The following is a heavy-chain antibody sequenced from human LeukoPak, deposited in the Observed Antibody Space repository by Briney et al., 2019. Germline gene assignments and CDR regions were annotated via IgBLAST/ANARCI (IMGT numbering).Heavy chain of an antibody. Sequence: SETLSLTCTVSGGSISSYYWSWIRQPPGKGLEWIGYIYYSGSTNYNPSLKSRVTISVDTSKNQFSLKLSSVTAADTAVYYCARAWTGTLFVDRGGGLYYFDYWGQGTLVTVSS. D-gene: IGHD3/OR15-3a*01. CDR1: GGSISSYY. V-gene: IGHV4-59*01. J-gene: IGHJ4*02. CDR3: ARAWTGTLFVDRGGGLYYFDY. CDR2: IYYSGST.